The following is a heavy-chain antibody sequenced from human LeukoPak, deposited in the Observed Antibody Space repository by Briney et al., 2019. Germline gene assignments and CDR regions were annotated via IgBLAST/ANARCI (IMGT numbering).Heavy chain of an antibody. CDR2: ISSSGSTI. CDR1: GFTFSDYY. D-gene: IGHD3-10*01. J-gene: IGHJ4*02. V-gene: IGHV3-11*04. CDR3: ARDRLLWFGEFELFDY. Sequence: GGSLRLSCAASGFTFSDYYMSWIRQAPGKGLEWVSYISSSGSTIYYADSVKGRFTISRDNAKNTLYLQMNSLRAEDTAVYYCARDRLLWFGEFELFDYWGQGTLVTVSS.